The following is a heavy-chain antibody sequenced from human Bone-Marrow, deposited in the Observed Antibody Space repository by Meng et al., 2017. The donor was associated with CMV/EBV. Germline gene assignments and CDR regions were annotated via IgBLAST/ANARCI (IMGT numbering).Heavy chain of an antibody. J-gene: IGHJ6*02. V-gene: IGHV3-43D*03. D-gene: IGHD6-13*01. CDR3: AKDYSSTYYYYYGMDV. CDR1: GFTFDDYA. CDR2: ISWDGGST. Sequence: GGSLRLSWAASGFTFDDYAMHWVRQAPGKGLEWVSLISWDGGSTYYADSVKGRFTISRDNSKNSLYLQMNSLRAEDTALYYCAKDYSSTYYYYYGMDVWGQGTTVTVSS.